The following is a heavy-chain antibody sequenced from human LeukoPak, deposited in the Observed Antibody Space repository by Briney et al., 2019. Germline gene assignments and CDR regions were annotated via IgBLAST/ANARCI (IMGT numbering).Heavy chain of an antibody. CDR2: IYYSGST. D-gene: IGHD2/OR15-2a*01. V-gene: IGHV4-59*01. CDR1: GGSIGSYY. J-gene: IGHJ5*02. Sequence: PSETLSLTCTVSGGSIGSYYWSWIRQPPGKGLEWIGYIYYSGSTNYNPSLKSRVTISVDTSKNQFSLKLSSVTAADTAVYYCARDPSNFLDWFDPWGQGTLVTVSS. CDR3: ARDPSNFLDWFDP.